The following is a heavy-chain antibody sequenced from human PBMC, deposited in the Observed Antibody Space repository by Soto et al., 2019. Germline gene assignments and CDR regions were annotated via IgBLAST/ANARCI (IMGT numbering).Heavy chain of an antibody. CDR3: EKAAAPSGGAFDI. J-gene: IGHJ3*02. Sequence: GGSLRLSCAASGFICSSYDMSWVRQAPGKGLEWVSTILVGGSTHYEDSVTGRFTISRDTSKNTVFLQMNSLTAGDTAVYYCEKAAAPSGGAFDICGQGTMVTVSS. CDR2: ILVGGST. D-gene: IGHD2-2*01. CDR1: GFICSSYD. V-gene: IGHV3-23*01.